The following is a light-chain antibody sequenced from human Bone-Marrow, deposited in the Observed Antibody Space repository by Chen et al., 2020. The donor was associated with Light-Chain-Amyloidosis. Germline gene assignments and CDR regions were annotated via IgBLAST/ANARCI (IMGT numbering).Light chain of an antibody. J-gene: IGKJ5*01. CDR1: QFISNY. Sequence: DIQMTQSPSSLSASVGDRVIITCRASQFISNYLNWYQQKPGKAPTLLIYTASSLQSGVPSRFSGSGSGTDFTLTISSLQPEDFATYYCQQSYSTRRITFGQGTRLEIK. CDR3: QQSYSTRRIT. V-gene: IGKV1-39*01. CDR2: TAS.